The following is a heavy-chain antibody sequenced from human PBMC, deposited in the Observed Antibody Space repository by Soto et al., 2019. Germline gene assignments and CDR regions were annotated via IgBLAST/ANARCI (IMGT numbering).Heavy chain of an antibody. CDR2: INASDGNT. V-gene: IGHV1-3*01. D-gene: IGHD4-17*01. Sequence: GASVKVSCKASGYTFTSYAMHWVRQAPGQRLEWMGRINASDGNTNYAQKFQGRVTITRDTSTSTAYMELSSLRSEDTAVYYCTRAPSYGAFDIWGQGKMVTVSS. CDR3: TRAPSYGAFDI. J-gene: IGHJ3*02. CDR1: GYTFTSYA.